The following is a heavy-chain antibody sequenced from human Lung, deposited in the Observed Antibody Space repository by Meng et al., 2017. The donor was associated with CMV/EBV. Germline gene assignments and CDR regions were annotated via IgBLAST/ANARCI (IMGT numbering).Heavy chain of an antibody. V-gene: IGHV4-61*01. Sequence: SXTLSLXCTVFGGSVSSGSYYWSWIRQPPGKGLEWIGYIYYSGSTNYNPSLKSRVTISVDTSKNQFSLKLSSVTAADTAVYYCARDPRLRSSTSCYGYWGQGTXVTVSS. CDR2: IYYSGST. CDR1: GGSVSSGSYY. CDR3: ARDPRLRSSTSCYGY. D-gene: IGHD2-2*01. J-gene: IGHJ4*02.